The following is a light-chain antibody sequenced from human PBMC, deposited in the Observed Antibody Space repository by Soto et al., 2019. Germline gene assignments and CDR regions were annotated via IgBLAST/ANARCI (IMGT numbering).Light chain of an antibody. V-gene: IGKV1-12*01. J-gene: IGKJ2*01. Sequence: DIHMTQSPSSVSASFVYIVTITCXASVGISNWLAWYQHKPGKAPKLLIYGASNLQSEVPLRFSGSGSGTDFTLTINNLQPEDFATYYCQQASSFSHTFGQGTKVDIK. CDR1: VGISNW. CDR2: GAS. CDR3: QQASSFSHT.